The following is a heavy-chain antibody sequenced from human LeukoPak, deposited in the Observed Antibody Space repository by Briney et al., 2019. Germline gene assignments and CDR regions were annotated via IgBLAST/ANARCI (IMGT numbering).Heavy chain of an antibody. CDR1: GFTSSSHG. J-gene: IGHJ4*02. Sequence: GGSLRLSCAASGFTSSSHGMHWVRQAPGKWLEWVAFIRFDGSNKYYEDSVKGRFTISRDNSKNTLYLQMNSLRAADTAMYYCVKDREVGGFGEFDYWGQGTLVTVSS. CDR2: IRFDGSNK. D-gene: IGHD3-16*01. CDR3: VKDREVGGFGEFDY. V-gene: IGHV3-30*02.